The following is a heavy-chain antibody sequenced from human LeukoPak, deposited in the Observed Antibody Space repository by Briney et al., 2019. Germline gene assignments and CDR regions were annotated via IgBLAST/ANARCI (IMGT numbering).Heavy chain of an antibody. Sequence: GSLRLSCAASGFTFSNAWMSWVRQAPGKGLEWIGTIYYSRSTYYNPSLKSRVTISVDTSKNQFSLKLNSVTAADTAVYYCARDPESIAATGDYWGQGTLVTVSS. V-gene: IGHV4-4*02. CDR3: ARDPESIAATGDY. J-gene: IGHJ4*02. CDR1: GFTFSNAW. D-gene: IGHD6-13*01. CDR2: IYYSRST.